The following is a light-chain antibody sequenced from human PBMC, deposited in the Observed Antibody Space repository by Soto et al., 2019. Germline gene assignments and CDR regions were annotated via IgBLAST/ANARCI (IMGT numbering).Light chain of an antibody. CDR2: GAS. J-gene: IGKJ1*01. Sequence: LRLSTDSMSFAPGKRAALGGSPSQSVSSSYLAWYQQKPGQAPRLLIYGASSRATGIPDRFSGSRSGTYFTVPLSRLAREAFPPYYCPPYGTSPWTFRLGTKVDIK. CDR3: PPYGTSPWT. V-gene: IGKV3-20*01. CDR1: QSVSSSY.